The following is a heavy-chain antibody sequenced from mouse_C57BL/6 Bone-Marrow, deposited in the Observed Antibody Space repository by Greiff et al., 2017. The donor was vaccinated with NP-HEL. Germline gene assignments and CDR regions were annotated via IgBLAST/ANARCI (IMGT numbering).Heavy chain of an antibody. J-gene: IGHJ4*01. D-gene: IGHD2-2*01. CDR2: IDPANGDT. V-gene: IGHV14-4*01. Sequence: VQLQQSGAELVRPGASVKLSCTASGFNIKDDYMHWVKQRPEQGLEWIGWIDPANGDTEYASKFQGKATITADTSSNTAYLQLSSLTSEDTAVYYCTTSLYGYDEGYAMDYWGQGTSVTVSS. CDR3: TTSLYGYDEGYAMDY. CDR1: GFNIKDDY.